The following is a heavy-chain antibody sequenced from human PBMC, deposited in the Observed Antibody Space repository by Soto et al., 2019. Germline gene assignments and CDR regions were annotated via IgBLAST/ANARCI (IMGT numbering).Heavy chain of an antibody. CDR2: TYYRSKWYN. CDR3: ARDKRYCSSTSCLPTFGP. D-gene: IGHD2-2*01. CDR1: GDSVSSNSAA. V-gene: IGHV6-1*01. Sequence: SQTLSLTCAISGDSVSSNSAAWNWIRQSPSRGLEWLGRTYYRSKWYNDYAVSVKSRITINPDTSKNQFSLQLNSVTPEDTAVYYCARDKRYCSSTSCLPTFGPWGQRTLVTVSS. J-gene: IGHJ5*02.